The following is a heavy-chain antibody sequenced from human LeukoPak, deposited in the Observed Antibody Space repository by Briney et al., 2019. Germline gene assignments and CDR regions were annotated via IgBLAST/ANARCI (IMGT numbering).Heavy chain of an antibody. CDR3: ARDGYYYDSSGYYHWYFDL. CDR2: INSDGSRT. D-gene: IGHD3-22*01. Sequence: PGGSLRLSCAASGFTFSSSWMHWVPQAPGKGLVSVSRINSDGSRTSYADSVKGRVTISRDNAKNTLYLQMNSLRAEDTAVYYCARDGYYYDSSGYYHWYFDLWGRGTLVTVSS. J-gene: IGHJ2*01. V-gene: IGHV3-74*01. CDR1: GFTFSSSW.